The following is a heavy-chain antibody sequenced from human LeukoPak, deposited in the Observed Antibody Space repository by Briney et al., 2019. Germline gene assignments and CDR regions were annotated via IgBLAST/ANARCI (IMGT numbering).Heavy chain of an antibody. D-gene: IGHD2-8*02. Sequence: PGGSLRLSCAASGFTFSSYGMHWVRQAPGKGLEWVAVLWYDGSNKYYADSVQGRFTISRDNSKNTLYLQMNSLRTEDTALYYCARDLHYWAAMDVWGQGTTVTVSS. J-gene: IGHJ6*02. CDR2: LWYDGSNK. V-gene: IGHV3-33*01. CDR3: ARDLHYWAAMDV. CDR1: GFTFSSYG.